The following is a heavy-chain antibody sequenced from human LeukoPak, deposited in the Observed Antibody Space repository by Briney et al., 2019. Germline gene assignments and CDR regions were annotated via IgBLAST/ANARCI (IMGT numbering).Heavy chain of an antibody. CDR2: IYSSGSGSA. CDR1: GGSISSYY. D-gene: IGHD6-19*01. J-gene: IGHJ5*02. Sequence: SETLSLTCTVSGGSISSYYWSWIRQPPGKGLEWIGYIYSSGSGSANYNPSLKSRVIISLETSKNQLFLKLNSVTAADTAVYYCARGYRSGWNYKWFDPWGQGTLVTVSS. CDR3: ARGYRSGWNYKWFDP. V-gene: IGHV4-59*01.